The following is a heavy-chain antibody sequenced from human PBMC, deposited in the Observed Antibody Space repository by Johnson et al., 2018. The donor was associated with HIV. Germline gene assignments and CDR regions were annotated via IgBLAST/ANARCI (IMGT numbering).Heavy chain of an antibody. D-gene: IGHD3-22*01. V-gene: IGHV3-33*08. J-gene: IGHJ3*02. Sequence: QMLLVESGGGVVQPGRSLRLSCAASGFSFSNYAMHWVRQAPGKGLEWVAYIRYDGSNKYYADSVKGRFIISRDNAKNSLYLQMNSLRAEDTALYYCARDEDAIMIVVAGGAFDIWGQGTMVTVSS. CDR1: GFSFSNYA. CDR3: ARDEDAIMIVVAGGAFDI. CDR2: IRYDGSNK.